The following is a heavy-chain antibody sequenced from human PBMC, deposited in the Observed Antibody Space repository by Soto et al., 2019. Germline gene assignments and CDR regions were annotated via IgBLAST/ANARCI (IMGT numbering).Heavy chain of an antibody. J-gene: IGHJ6*02. CDR1: GGSFSDDC. V-gene: IGHV4-34*01. CDR3: ARGRITMVRGVITHYYYYGMDV. D-gene: IGHD3-10*01. Sequence: SETLSLTCGVYGGSFSDDCWSWSRQPPGKGLEWIGEINHSGSTNYNPSLKSRVTISVDTSKNQFSLKLSSVTAADTAVYYCARGRITMVRGVITHYYYYGMDVCGQGTTVT. CDR2: INHSGST.